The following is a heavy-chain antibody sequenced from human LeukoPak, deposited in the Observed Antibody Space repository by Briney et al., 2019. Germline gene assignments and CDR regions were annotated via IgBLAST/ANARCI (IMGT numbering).Heavy chain of an antibody. D-gene: IGHD3-16*01. CDR1: KFIFSSYW. CDR3: ARDSYVFDH. J-gene: IGHJ5*02. Sequence: GGSLRLSCTSSKFIFSSYWMSWVRQAPGKGLEWVANVKQDGSERYYVDSVKGRFTISRDNAKNSLYLQMNSLRAEDTAVYYCARDSYVFDHWGQGTLVTVSS. CDR2: VKQDGSER. V-gene: IGHV3-7*01.